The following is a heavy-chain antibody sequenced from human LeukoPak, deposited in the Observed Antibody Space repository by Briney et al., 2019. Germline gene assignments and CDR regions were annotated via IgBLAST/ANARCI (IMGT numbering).Heavy chain of an antibody. CDR1: WGSMRSYY. CDR3: AGSADGSGSYFGLGGTAFDI. J-gene: IGHJ3*02. D-gene: IGHD3-10*01. Sequence: SETLSLTCTVSWGSMRSYYWRWIRPPAGRGRAGIGYIYYSGSTNYNPSLKSRVTISVDTSKSQFSLKLSSVSAADTAVYYCAGSADGSGSYFGLGGTAFDIWGQGTMVTVSS. CDR2: IYYSGST. V-gene: IGHV4-59*01.